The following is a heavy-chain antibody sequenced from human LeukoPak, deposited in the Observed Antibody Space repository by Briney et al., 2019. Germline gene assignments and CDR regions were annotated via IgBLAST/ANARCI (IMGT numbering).Heavy chain of an antibody. V-gene: IGHV3-23*01. D-gene: IGHD6-13*01. CDR3: ARTYSSSWSLDY. CDR1: GFTFSSYA. J-gene: IGHJ4*02. Sequence: GGSLRLSCAASGFTFSSYAMSWVRQAPGKGLEWVSAISGSGGSTYYADSVKGRFTISGDNSKNTLYLQMNSLRAEDTAVYYCARTYSSSWSLDYWGQGTLVTVSS. CDR2: ISGSGGST.